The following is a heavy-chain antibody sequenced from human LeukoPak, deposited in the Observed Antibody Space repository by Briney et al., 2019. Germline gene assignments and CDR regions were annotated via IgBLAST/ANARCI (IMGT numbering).Heavy chain of an antibody. CDR2: ISGSGGST. D-gene: IGHD3-22*01. Sequence: GGSLRLSCAASGFTFSSYAMSWVRQAPGKGLEWVSPISGSGGSTYYADSVKGRFTISRDNSKNTLYLQMNSLRAEDTAMYYCASRDYYDSSGYNDAFDIWGQGTMVTVSS. V-gene: IGHV3-23*01. CDR1: GFTFSSYA. J-gene: IGHJ3*02. CDR3: ASRDYYDSSGYNDAFDI.